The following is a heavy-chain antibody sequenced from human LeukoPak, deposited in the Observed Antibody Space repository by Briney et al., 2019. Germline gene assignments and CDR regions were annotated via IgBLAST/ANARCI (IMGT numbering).Heavy chain of an antibody. CDR1: GGSISSYY. V-gene: IGHV4-59*08. CDR3: VRLLGGYFAGNTFDI. CDR2: IYYSGSA. J-gene: IGHJ3*02. D-gene: IGHD3-9*01. Sequence: PSETLSLTCTVSGGSISSYYWSWIRQPPGKRLEWIGHIYYSGSANYNPSLKSRVTMSVDTSKDHFSLNLSSVTATDTAVYFCVRLLGGYFAGNTFDIWGQGTVVSVSS.